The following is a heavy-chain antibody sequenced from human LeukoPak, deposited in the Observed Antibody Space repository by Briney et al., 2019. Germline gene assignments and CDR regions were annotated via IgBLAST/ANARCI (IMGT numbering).Heavy chain of an antibody. CDR3: ARGRRQWLRAFDI. CDR1: GGSFSGYY. D-gene: IGHD6-19*01. Sequence: PSETLSLTCAVYGGSFSGYYWSWLPQPPGKGLEGIGEINHSGSTNYNPSLKSRVTISVDTSKNQFSLKLSSVTAADTAVYYCARGRRQWLRAFDIWGQGTMVTVSS. V-gene: IGHV4-34*01. CDR2: INHSGST. J-gene: IGHJ3*02.